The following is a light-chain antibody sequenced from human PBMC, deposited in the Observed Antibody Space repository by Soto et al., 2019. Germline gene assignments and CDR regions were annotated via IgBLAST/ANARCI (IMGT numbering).Light chain of an antibody. CDR2: SNN. J-gene: IGLJ2*01. V-gene: IGLV1-44*01. CDR3: AAWDDSLNGPV. CDR1: SSNIGSNT. Sequence: QYVLTQPPSASGTPGQRDTISCSGSSSNIGSNTVNWYQQLPGTAPKLLIYSNNQRPSGVPDRFSGSKSGTSASLAISGLQSEDEADYYCAAWDDSLNGPVFGGGTKLTVL.